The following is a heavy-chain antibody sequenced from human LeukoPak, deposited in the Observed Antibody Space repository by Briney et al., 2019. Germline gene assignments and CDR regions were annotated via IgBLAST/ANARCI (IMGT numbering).Heavy chain of an antibody. CDR2: IYYSGST. CDR1: GGSISSSSYY. CDR3: ARDSVGATTSWSDY. V-gene: IGHV4-39*07. D-gene: IGHD1-26*01. J-gene: IGHJ4*02. Sequence: PSETLSLTCTVSGGSISSSSYYWGWIRQPPGKGLVWIGSIYYSGSTYYNPSLKSRVTISVDTSKNQFSLRLSSVTAADTAVYYCARDSVGATTSWSDYWGQGTLVTVSS.